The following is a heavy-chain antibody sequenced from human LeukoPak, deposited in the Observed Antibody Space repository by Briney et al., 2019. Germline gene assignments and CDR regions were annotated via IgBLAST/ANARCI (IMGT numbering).Heavy chain of an antibody. V-gene: IGHV4-4*07. CDR3: ARTGYYYDSSGYSPFDY. CDR2: ISTSGST. D-gene: IGHD3-22*01. J-gene: IGHJ4*02. CDR1: GGSISSYY. Sequence: SETLSPTCTVSGGSISSYYWSWIRQPPGKGLEWIGRISTSGSTKYNPSLKSRVTMSVDTSKNQFSLKLSSVTAADTAVYYCARTGYYYDSSGYSPFDYWGQGTLVTVSS.